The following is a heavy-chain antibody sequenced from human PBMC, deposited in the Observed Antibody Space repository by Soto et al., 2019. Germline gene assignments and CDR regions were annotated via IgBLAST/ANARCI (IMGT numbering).Heavy chain of an antibody. CDR1: GGSFSGYY. J-gene: IGHJ5*02. Sequence: SETLSLTCAVYGGSFSGYYWSWIRQPPGKGLEWIGEINHSGSTNYNQSLKSLVTISVDTSKNQFSLKLSSVTAADTAVYYCARGYNWNYFRYNWFYXWCQGTLVTLSX. CDR3: ARGYNWNYFRYNWFYX. D-gene: IGHD1-7*01. V-gene: IGHV4-34*01. CDR2: INHSGST.